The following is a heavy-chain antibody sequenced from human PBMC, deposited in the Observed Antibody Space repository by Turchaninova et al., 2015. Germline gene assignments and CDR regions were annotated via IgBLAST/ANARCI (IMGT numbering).Heavy chain of an antibody. CDR1: GFTFSTYA. J-gene: IGHJ4*02. CDR3: AKDITQDGPLDLDY. Sequence: LESWGGLVQPGGSLRISCAASGFTFSTYAMNWVRQAPGKGLEWVSSINAGSGSRHYADSVKGRFTVSRDNSRNTLFLQKDSLRSEDTAGYFCAKDITQDGPLDLDYWGQGTPVTVSS. V-gene: IGHV3-23*01. CDR2: INAGSGSR. D-gene: IGHD5-24*01.